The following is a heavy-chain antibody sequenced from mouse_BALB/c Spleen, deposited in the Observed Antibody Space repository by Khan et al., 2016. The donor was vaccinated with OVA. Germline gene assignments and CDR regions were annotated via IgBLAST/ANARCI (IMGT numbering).Heavy chain of an antibody. CDR2: ISYSGNT. J-gene: IGHJ2*01. D-gene: IGHD1-1*01. V-gene: IGHV3-2*02. CDR1: GYSITTDYA. CDR3: ARIYGVDFDY. Sequence: VQLKDSGPGLVKPSQSLSLTCTVTGYSITTDYAWNWIRQFPGSKLEWMGHISYSGNTKYNPSLKSRISITRDTSKNQFFLQLKSVTTEDTARYYCARIYGVDFDYWGQDTTLTVSS.